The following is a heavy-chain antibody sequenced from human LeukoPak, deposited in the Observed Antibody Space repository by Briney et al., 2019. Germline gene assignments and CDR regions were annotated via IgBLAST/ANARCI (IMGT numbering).Heavy chain of an antibody. CDR3: ARDNPPYYDILTGDLQEYYYYYMDV. CDR1: GGTFSSYA. Sequence: GASVKVSCKASGGTFSSYAISWVRQAPGQGLEWMGGIIPIFGTANYAQKFQGRVTITADKSTSTAYMELSSLRSEDTAVYYCARDNPPYYDILTGDLQEYYYYYMDVWGKGTTVTVSS. CDR2: IIPIFGTA. D-gene: IGHD3-9*01. J-gene: IGHJ6*03. V-gene: IGHV1-69*06.